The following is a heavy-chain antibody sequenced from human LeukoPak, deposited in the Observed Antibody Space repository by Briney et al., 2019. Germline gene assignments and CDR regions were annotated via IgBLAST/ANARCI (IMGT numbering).Heavy chain of an antibody. V-gene: IGHV3-9*01. J-gene: IGHJ4*02. CDR3: AKRHSYGDYGGGFDS. CDR2: ITWNSNTI. CDR1: GFSFSSYW. Sequence: PGGSLRLSCAASGFSFSSYWMTWVRQAPGKGLEWVSGITWNSNTIGYADSVKGRFTISRDNAKNSPYLQMNSLKPEDTALYYCAKRHSYGDYGGGFDSWGPGTLVTVSS. D-gene: IGHD4-17*01.